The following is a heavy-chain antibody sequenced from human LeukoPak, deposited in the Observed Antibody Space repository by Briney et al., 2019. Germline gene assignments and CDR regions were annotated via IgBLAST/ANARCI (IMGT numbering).Heavy chain of an antibody. V-gene: IGHV3-23*01. J-gene: IGHJ4*02. CDR3: AKQHGDYGIFDY. D-gene: IGHD4-17*01. Sequence: GGSLRLSCAASGFTFSSYAMSWVRQAPGKGLEWVSAISGSGGSTYYAVSVKGRFTISRDNSKNTLYLQMNSLRAEDTAVYYCAKQHGDYGIFDYWGQGTLVTVSS. CDR1: GFTFSSYA. CDR2: ISGSGGST.